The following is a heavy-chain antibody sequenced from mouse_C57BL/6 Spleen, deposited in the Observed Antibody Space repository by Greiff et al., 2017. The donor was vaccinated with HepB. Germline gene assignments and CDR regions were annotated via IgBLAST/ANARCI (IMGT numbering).Heavy chain of an antibody. J-gene: IGHJ1*03. CDR1: GFSLTSYG. CDR2: IWSGGST. D-gene: IGHD1-1*02. Sequence: VKLVESGPGLVQPSQSLSITCTVSGFSLTSYGVHWVRQSPGKGLEWLGVIWSGGSTDYNAAFISRLSISKDNSKSQVFFKMNSLQADDTAIYYCARRGVGGWYFDVWGTGTTVTVSS. CDR3: ARRGVGGWYFDV. V-gene: IGHV2-2*01.